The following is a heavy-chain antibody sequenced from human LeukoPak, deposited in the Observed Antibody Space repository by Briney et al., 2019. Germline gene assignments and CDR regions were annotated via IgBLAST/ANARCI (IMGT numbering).Heavy chain of an antibody. J-gene: IGHJ4*02. CDR3: AREGEQWLVGSGFDY. CDR2: INPNSGGT. V-gene: IGHV1-2*02. Sequence: ASVKVSCKASGYTFTGYYMHWVRQAPGQGLEWMAWINPNSGGTNYAQKFQGRVTMTRDTSISTAYMELSRLRSDDTAVYYCAREGEQWLVGSGFDYWGQGTLVTVSS. CDR1: GYTFTGYY. D-gene: IGHD6-19*01.